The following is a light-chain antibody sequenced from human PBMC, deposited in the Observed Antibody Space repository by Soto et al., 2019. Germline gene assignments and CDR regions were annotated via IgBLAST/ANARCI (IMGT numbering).Light chain of an antibody. Sequence: EKVMTQSPATLSMSPGERATLSCGASQSVSSYLAWYQQKPGQAPRLLIYGASTRATGIPARFSGSGSGTEFTLTISSLQSEDFAVYYCQQYNNWPSWTFGQGTKVDIK. CDR3: QQYNNWPSWT. V-gene: IGKV3-15*01. J-gene: IGKJ1*01. CDR2: GAS. CDR1: QSVSSY.